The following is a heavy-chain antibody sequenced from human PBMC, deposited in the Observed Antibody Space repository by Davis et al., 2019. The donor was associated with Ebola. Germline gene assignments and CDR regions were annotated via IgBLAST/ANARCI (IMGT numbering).Heavy chain of an antibody. D-gene: IGHD1-26*01. CDR2: IDPIDPSDSYT. CDR3: ARHPIRVGAADY. J-gene: IGHJ4*02. V-gene: IGHV5-10-1*01. CDR1: GYSFDSYW. Sequence: GESLKISCKGSGYSFDSYWIAWVRQMPGKGLEWMGRIDPIDPSDSYTNYSPSFQGHVTISVDKSISTAYLQWSSLKASDTAMYYCARHPIRVGAADYWGQGTLVTVSS.